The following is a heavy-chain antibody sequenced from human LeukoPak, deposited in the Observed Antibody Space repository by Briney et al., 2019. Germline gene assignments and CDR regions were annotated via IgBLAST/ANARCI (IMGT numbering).Heavy chain of an antibody. CDR3: ARYRRISVRGTGETNYYCYMDV. D-gene: IGHD6-19*01. CDR2: ITSSSSTR. CDR1: VFTLSSYG. J-gene: IGHJ6*02. V-gene: IGHV3-48*02. Sequence: PGGSLRLSCTPPVFTLSSYGMNWVRQAPGKGLEWVSYITSSSSTRYYADSVKGRFTMSRDNAKNSLYLQMNSLRDEDTAVYYCARYRRISVRGTGETNYYCYMDVWGQGTTVTVSS.